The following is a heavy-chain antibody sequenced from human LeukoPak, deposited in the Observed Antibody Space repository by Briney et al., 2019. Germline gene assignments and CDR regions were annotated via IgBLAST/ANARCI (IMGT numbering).Heavy chain of an antibody. CDR3: AKGQAGDY. D-gene: IGHD3-10*01. V-gene: IGHV1-2*02. J-gene: IGHJ4*02. CDR1: GYTFTXXX. Sequence: ASVKVSCKAXGYTFTXXXXXXXXXXXXXXLEWMGWINPNSGGTXXAQXXQGRXXXXXXXSISTAYMELSRLRSDDTAVYYCAKGQAGDYWGQGTLVTVSS. CDR2: INPNSGGT.